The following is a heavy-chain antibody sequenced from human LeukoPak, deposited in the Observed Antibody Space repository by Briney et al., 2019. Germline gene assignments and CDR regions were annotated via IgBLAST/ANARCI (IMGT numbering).Heavy chain of an antibody. CDR3: ARQGVGAAAGIFDP. J-gene: IGHJ5*02. D-gene: IGHD6-13*01. Sequence: SETLSLTCTVSGGSISSSSYYWGWIRQPPGKGLEWIGSIYYSGSTYYNPSLKSRVTISVDTSKNQSSLKLSSVTAADTAVYYCARQGVGAAAGIFDPWGQGTLVTVSS. CDR1: GGSISSSSYY. V-gene: IGHV4-39*01. CDR2: IYYSGST.